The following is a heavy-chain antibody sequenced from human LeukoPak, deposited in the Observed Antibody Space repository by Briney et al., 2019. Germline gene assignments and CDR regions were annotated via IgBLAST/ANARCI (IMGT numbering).Heavy chain of an antibody. Sequence: PSETLSLTCTVSGGSISSYYWSWIRQPPGKGLEWIGYIYTSGSTNYNPSLKSRVTISVDTSKNQFSLKLSSVTAADTAVYYCAATRHSSGWYDDYWGQGTLVTVSS. J-gene: IGHJ4*02. CDR3: AATRHSSGWYDDY. CDR1: GGSISSYY. CDR2: IYTSGST. V-gene: IGHV4-4*09. D-gene: IGHD6-19*01.